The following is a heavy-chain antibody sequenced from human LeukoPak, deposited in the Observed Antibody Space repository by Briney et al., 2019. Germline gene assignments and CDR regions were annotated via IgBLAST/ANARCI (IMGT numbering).Heavy chain of an antibody. CDR3: ARDVDDSSGWYGTVYYYGMDV. V-gene: IGHV1-18*04. D-gene: IGHD6-19*01. Sequence: ASVKVSCKASGYTFTGYYMHWVRQAPRQGLEWMGWISAYNGNTNYAQKLQGRVTMTTDTSTSTAYMELRSLRSDDTAVYYCARDVDDSSGWYGTVYYYGMDVWGQGTTVTVSS. CDR2: ISAYNGNT. CDR1: GYTFTGYY. J-gene: IGHJ6*02.